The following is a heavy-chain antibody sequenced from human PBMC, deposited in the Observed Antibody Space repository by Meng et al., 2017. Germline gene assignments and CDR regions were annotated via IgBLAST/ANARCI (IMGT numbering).Heavy chain of an antibody. J-gene: IGHJ4*02. Sequence: QVQLVKPGAGGKKPWCSVEVSCKASGGTFSSYAISWVRQAPGQGLEWMGGIIPIFGTANYAQKFQGRVTITADESTSTAYMELSSLRSEDTAVYYCASPKIGRRGSLDYWGQGTLVTVSS. V-gene: IGHV1-69*01. CDR1: GGTFSSYA. CDR2: IIPIFGTA. CDR3: ASPKIGRRGSLDY. D-gene: IGHD3-16*01.